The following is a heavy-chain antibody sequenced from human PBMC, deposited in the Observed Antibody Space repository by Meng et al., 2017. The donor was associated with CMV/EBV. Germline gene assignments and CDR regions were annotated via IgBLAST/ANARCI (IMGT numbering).Heavy chain of an antibody. CDR2: ISSSGSTI. V-gene: IGHV3-11*01. CDR3: ARDYRGSYYP. J-gene: IGHJ5*02. D-gene: IGHD1-26*01. CDR1: GFTFSDYY. Sequence: GESLKISCAASGFTFSDYYMSWIRQAPGKGLEWVSYISSSGSTIYYADSVKGRFTISRDNAKNSLYLQMDSLRAEDTAVYYCARDYRGSYYPWGQGTLVTVSS.